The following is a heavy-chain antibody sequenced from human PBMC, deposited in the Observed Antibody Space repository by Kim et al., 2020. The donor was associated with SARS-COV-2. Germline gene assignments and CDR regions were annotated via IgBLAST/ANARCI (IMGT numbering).Heavy chain of an antibody. CDR2: IIPIFGTA. D-gene: IGHD3-10*01. CDR3: ASHYYGSGSYPLEENWFDP. Sequence: SVKVSCKASGGTFSSYAISWVRQAPGQGLEWMGGIIPIFGTANYAQKFQGRVTITADESTSTAYMELSSLRSEDTAVYYCASHYYGSGSYPLEENWFDPWGQGTLVTVSS. V-gene: IGHV1-69*13. CDR1: GGTFSSYA. J-gene: IGHJ5*02.